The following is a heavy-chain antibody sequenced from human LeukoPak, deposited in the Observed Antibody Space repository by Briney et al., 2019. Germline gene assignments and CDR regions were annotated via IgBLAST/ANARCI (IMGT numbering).Heavy chain of an antibody. CDR3: ARDLGVAAAGIGAFDI. CDR2: IYYSGST. Sequence: PGGSLRLSCAVSGFPLSRYAMSWIRQPPGKGLVWIGYIYYSGSTNYNPSLKSRVTISVDTSKNQFSLKLSSVTAADTAVYYCARDLGVAAAGIGAFDIWGQGTMVTVSS. D-gene: IGHD6-13*01. V-gene: IGHV4-59*01. CDR1: GFPLSRYA. J-gene: IGHJ3*02.